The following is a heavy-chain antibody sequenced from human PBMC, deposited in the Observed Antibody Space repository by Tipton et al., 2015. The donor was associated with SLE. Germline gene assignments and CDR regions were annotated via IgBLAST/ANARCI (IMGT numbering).Heavy chain of an antibody. D-gene: IGHD3-10*01. CDR1: GGSISSYY. V-gene: IGHV4-59*01. J-gene: IGHJ1*01. Sequence: TLSLTCTVSGGSISSYYWSWIRQPPGKGLEWIGFIYYSGSTNYNPSLKSRVTISVDTSKNQFSLKLSSVTAAATAGYYCARVRGRGYFQHWGQGPLVTVSS. CDR2: IYYSGST. CDR3: ARVRGRGYFQH.